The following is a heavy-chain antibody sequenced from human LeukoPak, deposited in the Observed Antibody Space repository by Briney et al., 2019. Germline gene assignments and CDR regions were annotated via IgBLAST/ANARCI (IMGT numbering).Heavy chain of an antibody. CDR1: GFTFTIYS. CDR3: ARDLSYCTITSCSYYYYGMDV. V-gene: IGHV3-48*04. D-gene: IGHD2-2*01. Sequence: PGGSLRLSCAASGFTFTIYSMNWVRQAPGQGLEWVSYISSSGGTIYYADSVKGRFTISRDNAKNSLYLQMNSLRAEDTAVYYCARDLSYCTITSCSYYYYGMDVWGRGTTVTVSS. CDR2: ISSSGGTI. J-gene: IGHJ6*02.